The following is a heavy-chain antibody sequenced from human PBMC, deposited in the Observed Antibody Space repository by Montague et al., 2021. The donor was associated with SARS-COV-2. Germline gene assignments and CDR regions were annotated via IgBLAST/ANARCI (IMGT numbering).Heavy chain of an antibody. V-gene: IGHV4-39*01. D-gene: IGHD4-11*01. Sequence: SETLSLTCTVSGGSISSSSYYWGWIRQPPGKGLEWIGSIYYSGSTYYNPSLKSRVTISVDTSKNQFSLKLSSVTAADTAVYYCASQVAYLDYFDPWGQGTLVTVSS. CDR3: ASQVAYLDYFDP. J-gene: IGHJ5*02. CDR2: IYYSGST. CDR1: GGSISSSSYY.